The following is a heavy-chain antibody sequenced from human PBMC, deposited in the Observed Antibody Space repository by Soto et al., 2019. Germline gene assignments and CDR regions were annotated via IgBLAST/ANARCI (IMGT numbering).Heavy chain of an antibody. CDR3: AKDRRAGGNSAFYFDF. V-gene: IGHV3-23*01. J-gene: IGHJ4*02. Sequence: TGRSLTLSCAAAGFKFSNYAMRWVSQAPGEGLGWVALIIATGAGTYYADSVKGRFTISRDNSHNTLYLQVHSLTAEDTALYYCAKDRRAGGNSAFYFDFWGQGAQVTVPS. CDR2: IIATGAGT. CDR1: GFKFSNYA. D-gene: IGHD3-16*01.